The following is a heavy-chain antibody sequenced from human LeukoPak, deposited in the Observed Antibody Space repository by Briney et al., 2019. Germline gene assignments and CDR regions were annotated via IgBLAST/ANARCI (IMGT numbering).Heavy chain of an antibody. J-gene: IGHJ6*03. CDR2: ISAYNGNT. CDR1: GYIFTNYA. V-gene: IGHV1-18*01. CDR3: AKDPRHRLVWFGEETHFYYMDV. Sequence: AASVKVSCKASGYIFTNYAISWVRQAPGQGLEWMGWISAYNGNTKYAQKLQGRVTMTRDTSTSTAYMELRSLRSDDTAVYYCAKDPRHRLVWFGEETHFYYMDVWGKGTTVTISS. D-gene: IGHD3-10*01.